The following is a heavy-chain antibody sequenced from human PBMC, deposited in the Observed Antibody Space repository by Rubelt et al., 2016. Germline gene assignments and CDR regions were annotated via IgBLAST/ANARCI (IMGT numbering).Heavy chain of an antibody. V-gene: IGHV3-NL1*01. Sequence: QVQLVESGGGVVQPGRSLRLSCAASGFTFSNYGVHWVRQAPGEGLEWVSAITANGASTYYADSVKGRFTISRDNSRNTLYVQMNSLRAEDTAMYHCARHYYDSRNYFSGDYWGQGTLVTVSS. J-gene: IGHJ4*02. CDR2: ITANGAST. D-gene: IGHD3-22*01. CDR1: GFTFSNYG. CDR3: ARHYYDSRNYFSGDY.